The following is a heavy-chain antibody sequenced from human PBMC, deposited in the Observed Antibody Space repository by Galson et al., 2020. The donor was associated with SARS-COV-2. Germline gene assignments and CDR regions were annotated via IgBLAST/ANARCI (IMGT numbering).Heavy chain of an antibody. CDR2: IYYSGST. V-gene: IGHV4-28*01. J-gene: IGHJ4*02. CDR1: GYSISSSNW. D-gene: IGHD2-15*01. Sequence: SETLSLTCAVSGYSISSSNWWGWIRQPPGKGLEWIGYIYYSGSTYYNPSLKSRVTMSVDTSKNQFSLKLSSVTAVDTAVYYCARTSDWGTAATYFDYWGQGTLVTVSS. CDR3: ARTSDWGTAATYFDY.